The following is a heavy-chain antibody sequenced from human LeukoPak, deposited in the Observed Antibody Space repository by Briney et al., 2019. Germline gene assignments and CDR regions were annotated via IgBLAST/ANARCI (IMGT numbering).Heavy chain of an antibody. CDR1: GFTFSNAW. V-gene: IGHV3-15*01. J-gene: IGHJ4*02. Sequence: GGSLRLSCTASGFTFSNAWMSWVRQAPGKGLEWVGRIKSKPAGGSTDYAAPIKGRFTISRDDSKNTLYLQVNSLKVEDTAVYYCAKATYYYDSSGYLYYFDYWGQGTLVTVYS. CDR2: IKSKPAGGST. D-gene: IGHD3-22*01. CDR3: AKATYYYDSSGYLYYFDY.